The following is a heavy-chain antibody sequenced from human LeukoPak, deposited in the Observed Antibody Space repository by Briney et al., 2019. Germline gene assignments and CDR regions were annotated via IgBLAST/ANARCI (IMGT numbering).Heavy chain of an antibody. J-gene: IGHJ6*03. CDR2: IYYSGST. CDR3: ARVGATAWSYYYYMDV. D-gene: IGHD6-13*01. Sequence: SETLSLTCTVSGGSISSSSYYWGWIRQPPGKGLEWIGSIYYSGSTYYNPSLKSRVTISVDTSKNQFSLKLSSVTAADTAVYYCARVGATAWSYYYYMDVWGKGTTVTVSS. CDR1: GGSISSSSYY. V-gene: IGHV4-39*07.